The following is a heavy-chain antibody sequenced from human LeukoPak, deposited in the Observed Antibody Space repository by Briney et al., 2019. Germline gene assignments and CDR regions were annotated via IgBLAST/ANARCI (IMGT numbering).Heavy chain of an antibody. J-gene: IGHJ4*02. CDR2: ISSSSSYI. CDR3: ARASSGIDY. CDR1: GFTVSSNY. V-gene: IGHV3-21*01. D-gene: IGHD6-19*01. Sequence: GGSLRLSCAASGFTVSSNYMSWVRQAPGKGLEWVSSISSSSSYIYYADSVKGRFTISRDNAKNSLYLQMNSLRAEDTAVYYCARASSGIDYWGQGTLVTVSS.